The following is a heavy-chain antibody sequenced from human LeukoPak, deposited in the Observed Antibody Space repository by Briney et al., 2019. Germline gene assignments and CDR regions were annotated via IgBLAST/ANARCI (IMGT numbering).Heavy chain of an antibody. Sequence: ASVKVSCKASGYTFTGYYMHWVRQAPGQGLEWMGRIIPILGIANYAQKFQGRVTITADKSTSTAYMELSSLRSEDTAVYYCAREVASEQWLVRSSYYYGMDVWGQGTTVTVSS. V-gene: IGHV1-69*04. CDR3: AREVASEQWLVRSSYYYGMDV. D-gene: IGHD6-19*01. J-gene: IGHJ6*02. CDR2: IIPILGIA. CDR1: GYTFTGYY.